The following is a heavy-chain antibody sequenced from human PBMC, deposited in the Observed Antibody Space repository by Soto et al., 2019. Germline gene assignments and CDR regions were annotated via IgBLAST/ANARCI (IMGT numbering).Heavy chain of an antibody. CDR3: ARTKAAAGTRRSWFDP. CDR2: MNPNSGNT. Sequence: ASVKVSCKASGYAFTSYDINWGGQATGQGLEWMGWMNPNSGNTGYAQKFQGRVTMTRNTSISTAYMELSSLRSEDTAVYYCARTKAAAGTRRSWFDPWGRGTLVTVSS. V-gene: IGHV1-8*01. D-gene: IGHD6-13*01. CDR1: GYAFTSYD. J-gene: IGHJ5*02.